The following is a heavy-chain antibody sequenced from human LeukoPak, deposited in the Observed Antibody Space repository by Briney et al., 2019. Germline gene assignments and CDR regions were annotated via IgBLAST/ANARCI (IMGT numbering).Heavy chain of an antibody. Sequence: ASVKVSCKVSGYTLTELSMHRVRQAPGKGLEWMGGFDPEDGETIYAQKFQGRVTMTEDTSTDTAYMELSSLRSEDTAVYYCATGGYDSSGYYNMRNAFDIWGQGTMVTVSS. CDR2: FDPEDGET. D-gene: IGHD3-22*01. V-gene: IGHV1-24*01. J-gene: IGHJ3*02. CDR1: GYTLTELS. CDR3: ATGGYDSSGYYNMRNAFDI.